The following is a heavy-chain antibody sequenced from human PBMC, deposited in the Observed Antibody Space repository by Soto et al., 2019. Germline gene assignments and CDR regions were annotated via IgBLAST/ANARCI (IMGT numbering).Heavy chain of an antibody. Sequence: KPSETLSLTCTVSGSSIKNYYWTWIRQPPGKGLECIGYIYDTGSTSYNPTLKSRVTMSIDTSKSQFSLNLNSVTAADTAVYYCARENIIMDAFDFWGQGTMVTVSS. D-gene: IGHD2-8*01. CDR1: GSSIKNYY. CDR2: IYDTGST. V-gene: IGHV4-59*01. J-gene: IGHJ3*01. CDR3: ARENIIMDAFDF.